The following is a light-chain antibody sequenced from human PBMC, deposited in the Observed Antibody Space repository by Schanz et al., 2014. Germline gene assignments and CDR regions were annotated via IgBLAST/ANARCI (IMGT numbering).Light chain of an antibody. CDR2: GTS. J-gene: IGKJ1*01. Sequence: EIVLTQSPGTLSLSPGERATLSCRASQSVNSRFLAWYQQKPGQAPRLLIYGTSSRATGIPDRFSGSGSGTDFILTISRLEPEDFAVYYCQQYTGSLPWTFGQGTRVEIK. V-gene: IGKV3-20*01. CDR3: QQYTGSLPWT. CDR1: QSVNSRF.